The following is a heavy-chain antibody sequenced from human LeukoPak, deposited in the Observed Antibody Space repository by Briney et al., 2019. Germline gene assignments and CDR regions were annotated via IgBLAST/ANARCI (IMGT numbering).Heavy chain of an antibody. V-gene: IGHV1-2*02. J-gene: IGHJ5*02. CDR3: ARAHSSTWYDL. Sequence: VKVSCKASESPFTGYYIHWVRQAPAQGLEWMGWINPDSGGTYSAQNFQGRVTMTRDTSISTAYMELSSLRSDDTAVYYCARAHSSTWYDLWGQGTLVTVSS. D-gene: IGHD3-22*01. CDR2: INPDSGGT. CDR1: ESPFTGYY.